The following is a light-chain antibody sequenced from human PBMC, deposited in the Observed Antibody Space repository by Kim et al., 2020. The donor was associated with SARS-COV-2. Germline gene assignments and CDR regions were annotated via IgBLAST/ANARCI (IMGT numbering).Light chain of an antibody. Sequence: PGGTVTPTCASNTEPVATDYYPNWFQQKPGQPPTSLIYSTYNRHSWTPVRFSGSLLGDKAALTLSGAQPEDEADYYCLLIYGGAWVFGGGTKVTVL. V-gene: IGLV7-43*01. CDR3: LLIYGGAWV. CDR2: STY. CDR1: TEPVATDYY. J-gene: IGLJ3*02.